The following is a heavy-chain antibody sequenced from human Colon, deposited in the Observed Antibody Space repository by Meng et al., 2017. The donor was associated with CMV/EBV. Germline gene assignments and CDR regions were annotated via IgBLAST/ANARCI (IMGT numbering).Heavy chain of an antibody. CDR2: INPHSGGT. V-gene: IGHV1-2*02. J-gene: IGHJ4*02. Sequence: ASVKVSCKASGYIFTDFYMYWVRQAPGQGLEWMGWINPHSGGTDYAQRFQGRVTMTRDTSITTAYMELSRLTSDDTAVYYCARHNSYGSRSYYEHIYDYWGQGTLVTVSS. CDR3: ARHNSYGSRSYYEHIYDY. CDR1: GYIFTDFY. D-gene: IGHD3-10*01.